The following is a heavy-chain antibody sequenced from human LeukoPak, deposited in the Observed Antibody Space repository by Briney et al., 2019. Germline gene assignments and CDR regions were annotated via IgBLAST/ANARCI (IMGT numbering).Heavy chain of an antibody. Sequence: ASVKVSCKASGYTFTSYAMNWVRQAPGQGLEWTGWINTNTGNPTYAQGFTGRSVFSLDTSVSTAYLQISSLKAEDSAVYYCARVGRLRSNWFDPWGQGTLVTVSS. CDR2: INTNTGNP. CDR3: ARVGRLRSNWFDP. J-gene: IGHJ5*02. V-gene: IGHV7-4-1*02. CDR1: GYTFTSYA. D-gene: IGHD5-12*01.